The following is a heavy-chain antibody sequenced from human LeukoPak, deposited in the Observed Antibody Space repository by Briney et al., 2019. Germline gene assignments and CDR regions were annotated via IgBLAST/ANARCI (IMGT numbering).Heavy chain of an antibody. CDR3: ARGYYYGSGSSGRDAFDI. CDR1: GDSISSYY. D-gene: IGHD3-10*01. CDR2: IYYSGST. V-gene: IGHV4-59*01. Sequence: SETLSLTCTVSGDSISSYYWSWIRQSPGKGLEWIGYIYYSGSTNYNPSLKSRVIISVDTSKNQFSLKLSSVTAADTAVYYCARGYYYGSGSSGRDAFDIWGQGTMVTVSS. J-gene: IGHJ3*02.